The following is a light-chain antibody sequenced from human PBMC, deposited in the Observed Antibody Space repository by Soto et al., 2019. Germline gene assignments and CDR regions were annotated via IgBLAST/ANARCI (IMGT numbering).Light chain of an antibody. V-gene: IGKV3-20*01. CDR2: GAS. Sequence: EIVLTQSPGTLSLSPEERATLSCRASQSVSSSYLAWYQQKPGQAPRLLIYGASSRATGIPDRFSGSGSGTDFTLTISRVEPEDFAVYYCQQYNNWPPWTFGQGTKVEIK. J-gene: IGKJ1*01. CDR1: QSVSSSY. CDR3: QQYNNWPPWT.